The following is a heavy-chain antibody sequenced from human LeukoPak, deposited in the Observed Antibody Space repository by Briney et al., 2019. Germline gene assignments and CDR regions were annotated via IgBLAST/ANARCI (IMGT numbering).Heavy chain of an antibody. D-gene: IGHD1-26*01. CDR2: IGGSGGST. V-gene: IGHV3-23*01. J-gene: IGHJ3*02. CDR3: AKSQLVGATYALDI. Sequence: GGSLRLSCAASGFSFSSYDMSWVRQAPGKGLEWVSGIGGSGGSTFYADSVKGRFTISRDNSKNTLNLLMNSLRAEDTAVYYCAKSQLVGATYALDIWGQGTVVTVSS. CDR1: GFSFSSYD.